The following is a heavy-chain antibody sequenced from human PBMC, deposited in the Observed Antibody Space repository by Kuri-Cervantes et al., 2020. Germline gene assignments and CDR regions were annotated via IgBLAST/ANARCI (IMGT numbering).Heavy chain of an antibody. Sequence: SGPTLVKLTQTLTLTCTFSGFSLSTSGVGVGWIRQPPGKTLEWLALIDWAGNTYTSTSLKTRLTISKETSANQVVLTMTNMVPVDTATYYCARSLYGDFVGYFDSWGQGIVVTVSS. D-gene: IGHD4-17*01. CDR1: GFSLSTSGVG. CDR2: IDWAGNT. CDR3: ARSLYGDFVGYFDS. J-gene: IGHJ4*02. V-gene: IGHV2-70*12.